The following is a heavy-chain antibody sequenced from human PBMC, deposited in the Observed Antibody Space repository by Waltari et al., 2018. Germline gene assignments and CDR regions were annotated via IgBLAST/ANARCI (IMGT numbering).Heavy chain of an antibody. CDR3: ARDIYGSGSYQFDY. CDR2: ISYDGSDK. Sequence: QVQLVESGGGVVQPGRSLRLSWAASGFTYSNYAMHWVRQAPGKGLEWVLIISYDGSDKYYADSVKGRFTISRDNSKNTLYLQMNSLRTEDTALYYCARDIYGSGSYQFDYWGQGTLVTVSS. J-gene: IGHJ4*02. CDR1: GFTYSNYA. V-gene: IGHV3-30*01. D-gene: IGHD3-10*01.